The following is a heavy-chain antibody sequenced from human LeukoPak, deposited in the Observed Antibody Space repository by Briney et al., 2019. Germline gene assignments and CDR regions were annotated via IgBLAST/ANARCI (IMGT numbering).Heavy chain of an antibody. CDR2: ITGSSSFI. J-gene: IGHJ3*02. CDR1: GFTFSSYN. Sequence: GGSLRLSCAASGFTFSSYNLTWVRQAPGKGLEWVSSITGSSSFIYYAGPVQGRFTTSRDNAKNSVYLQMNSLRAEDTAVYYCARVRSPGAFDIWGQGTMVTVSS. CDR3: ARVRSPGAFDI. V-gene: IGHV3-21*01.